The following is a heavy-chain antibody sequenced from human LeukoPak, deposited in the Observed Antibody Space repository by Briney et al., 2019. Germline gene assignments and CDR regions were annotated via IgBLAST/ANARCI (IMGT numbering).Heavy chain of an antibody. D-gene: IGHD3-22*01. CDR1: GGTFSSYA. Sequence: SVKVSCKASGGTFSSYAISWVRQAPGQGLEWMGGIIPIFGTANYAQKFQGRVTITTDESTSTAYMELSSLRSEDTAVYYCATVALLRGSSGYYYYFDYWGRGTLVTVSS. J-gene: IGHJ4*02. V-gene: IGHV1-69*05. CDR2: IIPIFGTA. CDR3: ATVALLRGSSGYYYYFDY.